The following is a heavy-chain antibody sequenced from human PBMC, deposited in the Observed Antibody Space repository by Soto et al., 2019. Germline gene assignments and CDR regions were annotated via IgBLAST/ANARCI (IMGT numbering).Heavy chain of an antibody. CDR2: ITDKRYNYAT. V-gene: IGHV3-73*01. Sequence: GGSLRLSCAASGFIFIGSAVHWVRQASGKGPEWIGRITDKRYNYATAYAASVKGRFTVSREDSISVGYLQMDNLKVEDTATYYCDSDFWNGFSPDWCRGNTFTVSS. J-gene: IGHJ6*02. CDR1: GFIFIGSA. D-gene: IGHD3-3*01. CDR3: DSDFWNGFSPD.